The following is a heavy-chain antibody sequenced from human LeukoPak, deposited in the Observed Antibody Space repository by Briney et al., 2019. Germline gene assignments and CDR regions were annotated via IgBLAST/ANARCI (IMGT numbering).Heavy chain of an antibody. D-gene: IGHD5-24*01. J-gene: IGHJ4*02. Sequence: GGSLRLSCAASGFTFGSYAMHWVRQAPGKGLEYVSAISSNGGSTYYANSVKGRFTISRDNSKNTLYLQMGSLRAEDMAVYYCARDFRDGYNQVWGQGTLVTVSS. CDR1: GFTFGSYA. CDR2: ISSNGGST. CDR3: ARDFRDGYNQV. V-gene: IGHV3-64*01.